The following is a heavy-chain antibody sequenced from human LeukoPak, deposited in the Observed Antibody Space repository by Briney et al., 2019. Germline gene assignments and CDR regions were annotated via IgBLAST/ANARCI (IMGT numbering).Heavy chain of an antibody. Sequence: GGSLRPSCAASGFAFSDYWMSWVRQAPGKGLEWVAVISYDGSNKYYADSVKGRFTISRDNSKNTLYLQMNSLRAEDTAVYYCAKDAVGYCSSTSCYFSDYWGQGTLVTVSS. D-gene: IGHD2-2*01. CDR1: GFAFSDYW. J-gene: IGHJ4*02. V-gene: IGHV3-30*18. CDR2: ISYDGSNK. CDR3: AKDAVGYCSSTSCYFSDY.